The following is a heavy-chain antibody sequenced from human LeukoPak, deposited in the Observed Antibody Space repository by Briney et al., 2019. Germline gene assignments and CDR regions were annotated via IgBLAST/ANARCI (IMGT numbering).Heavy chain of an antibody. Sequence: PSETLSLTCGVYGESFSGDFWTWLRQAPGKGLEWIGEINHSGRTNYSPSLTSRVTISVDTSMSQFSLQLRSVTAADTAVYYCARGQYDSGGYHYGIRAFYFDYWGQGILVTVSS. CDR1: GESFSGDF. CDR2: INHSGRT. J-gene: IGHJ4*02. D-gene: IGHD3-22*01. CDR3: ARGQYDSGGYHYGIRAFYFDY. V-gene: IGHV4-34*01.